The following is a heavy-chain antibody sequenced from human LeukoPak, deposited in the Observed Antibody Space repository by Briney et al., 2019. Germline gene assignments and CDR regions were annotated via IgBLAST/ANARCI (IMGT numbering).Heavy chain of an antibody. V-gene: IGHV1-18*01. CDR3: ARVGTTGRYYVDY. J-gene: IGHJ4*02. CDR1: DYTFTSNG. Sequence: ASVKVSCKASDYTFTSNGISWVRQAPGQGLEWMGWIGVYNGKTNYAQKFQGRVTMTTDTSTSTVYMELRSLRSDDTAMYYCARVGTTGRYYVDYWGQGTLVTVSS. CDR2: IGVYNGKT. D-gene: IGHD1-26*01.